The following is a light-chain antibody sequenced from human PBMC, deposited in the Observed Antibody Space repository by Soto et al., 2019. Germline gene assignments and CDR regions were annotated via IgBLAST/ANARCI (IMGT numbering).Light chain of an antibody. CDR1: QNIRNF. Sequence: DIQMTQSPSSLSASVGDRVTITCRASQNIRNFLNWYQQKPGKAPKLLIYGASSLESGVPPRFSGSGSGTDFTLTITSLQPEDFATYYCQQYDNLPLSFGGGTKVDIK. CDR3: QQYDNLPLS. CDR2: GAS. J-gene: IGKJ4*01. V-gene: IGKV1-33*01.